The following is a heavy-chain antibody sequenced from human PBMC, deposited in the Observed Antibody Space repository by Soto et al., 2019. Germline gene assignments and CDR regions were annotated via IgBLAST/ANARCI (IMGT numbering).Heavy chain of an antibody. CDR3: ARELLWFGELILNYYYYDMDV. Sequence: ASVKVSCKASGYTFTRYDINWVRQATGQGLEWMGWMNPNSGNTGYAQKFQGRVTMTRNTSISTAYMELSSLRSEDTAVYYCARELLWFGELILNYYYYDMDVWGQGTTVTVSS. J-gene: IGHJ6*02. V-gene: IGHV1-8*01. CDR2: MNPNSGNT. CDR1: GYTFTRYD. D-gene: IGHD3-10*01.